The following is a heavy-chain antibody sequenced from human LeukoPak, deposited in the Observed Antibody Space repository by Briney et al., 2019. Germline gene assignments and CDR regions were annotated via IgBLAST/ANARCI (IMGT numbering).Heavy chain of an antibody. CDR1: GFTFSSYS. D-gene: IGHD2/OR15-2a*01. Sequence: GGSLRLSCAASGFTFSSYSMNWVRQAPGRGLEWVSSISSSGTYIFYADSVKGRFTISRDNAKNSLYLQMNSLRAEDTAVYYCGRDYFGSVDYWGQGTLVTVSS. CDR3: GRDYFGSVDY. J-gene: IGHJ4*02. V-gene: IGHV3-21*04. CDR2: ISSSGTYI.